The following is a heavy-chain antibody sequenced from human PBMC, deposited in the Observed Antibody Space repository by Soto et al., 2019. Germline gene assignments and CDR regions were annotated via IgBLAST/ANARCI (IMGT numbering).Heavy chain of an antibody. J-gene: IGHJ6*02. CDR1: YY. V-gene: IGHV4-59*01. Sequence: YYWSWIRQPPGKGLEWIGYIYYSGSTNYNPSLKSRVTISVDTSKNQFSLKLSSVTAADTAVYYCASSIAAAGRLYGMDVWGQGTTFTVS. CDR3: ASSIAAAGRLYGMDV. D-gene: IGHD6-13*01. CDR2: IYYSGST.